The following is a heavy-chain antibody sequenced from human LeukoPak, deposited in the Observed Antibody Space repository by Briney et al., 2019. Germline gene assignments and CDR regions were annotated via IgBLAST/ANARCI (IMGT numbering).Heavy chain of an antibody. D-gene: IGHD2-2*01. Sequence: SETLSLTCAVPGGSISSSNWWSWVRQPPGKGLEWIGEIYHSGSTNYNPSLKSRVTISVDKSKNQFSLKLSSVTAADTAVYYCARAEDIVVVPAAMFSYYYYGMDVWGQGTTVTVSS. V-gene: IGHV4-4*02. CDR2: IYHSGST. CDR1: GGSISSSNW. CDR3: ARAEDIVVVPAAMFSYYYYGMDV. J-gene: IGHJ6*02.